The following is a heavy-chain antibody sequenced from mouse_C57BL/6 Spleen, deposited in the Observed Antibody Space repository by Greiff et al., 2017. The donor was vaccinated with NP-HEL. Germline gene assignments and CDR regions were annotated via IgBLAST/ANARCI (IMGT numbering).Heavy chain of an antibody. CDR1: GFTFSSYG. CDR3: AKIYDGYNYFDY. CDR2: ISSGGSYT. V-gene: IGHV5-6*01. J-gene: IGHJ2*01. Sequence: EVKLQESGGDLVKPGGSLKLSCAASGFTFSSYGMSWVRQTPDKRLEWVATISSGGSYTYYPDSVKGRFTISRDNAKNTLYLQMSSLKSEDTAMYYCAKIYDGYNYFDYWGQGTTLTVSS. D-gene: IGHD2-3*01.